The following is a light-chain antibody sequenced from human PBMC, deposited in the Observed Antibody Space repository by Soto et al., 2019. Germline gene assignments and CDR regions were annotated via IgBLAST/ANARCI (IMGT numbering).Light chain of an antibody. CDR3: QQYHYWWT. Sequence: EIVLTQAPGTLSLSPGERATLSCRASRSVSSSYLAWYQQKPGQAPRLLIYGASSRATGIPDRFSGSGSGTDFTLTISRLEPEDFAVYYCQQYHYWWTFGHGTKVDIK. J-gene: IGKJ1*01. V-gene: IGKV3-20*01. CDR1: RSVSSSY. CDR2: GAS.